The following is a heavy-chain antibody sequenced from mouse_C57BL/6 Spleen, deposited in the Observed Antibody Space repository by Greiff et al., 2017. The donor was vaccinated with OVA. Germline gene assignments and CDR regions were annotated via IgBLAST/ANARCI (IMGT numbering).Heavy chain of an antibody. CDR1: GYSITSGYY. Sequence: EVKLVESGPGLVKPSQSLSLTCSVTGYSITSGYYWNWIRQFPGNKLEWMGYISYDGSNNYNPSLKNRISITRDTSKNQFFLKLNSVTTEDTATYYCARGRIEDYSNYVHYAMDYWGQGTSVTVSS. CDR2: ISYDGSN. J-gene: IGHJ4*01. V-gene: IGHV3-6*01. D-gene: IGHD2-5*01. CDR3: ARGRIEDYSNYVHYAMDY.